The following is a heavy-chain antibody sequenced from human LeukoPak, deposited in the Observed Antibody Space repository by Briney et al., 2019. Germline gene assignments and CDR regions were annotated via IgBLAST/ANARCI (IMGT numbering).Heavy chain of an antibody. Sequence: GGSLRLSCAASRFTFSSYAMSWVRQAPGKGLEWVSAISGSGGSTYYADSVKGRFTISRDNSKKTMYLQINSLRAEDTAVYYCARDRHCVNGLCHNSPGMDVWGRGTTVTVSS. CDR3: ARDRHCVNGLCHNSPGMDV. CDR1: RFTFSSYA. J-gene: IGHJ6*02. D-gene: IGHD2-8*01. V-gene: IGHV3-23*01. CDR2: ISGSGGST.